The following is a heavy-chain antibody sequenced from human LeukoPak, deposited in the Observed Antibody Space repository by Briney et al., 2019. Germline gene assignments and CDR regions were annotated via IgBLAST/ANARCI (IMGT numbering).Heavy chain of an antibody. CDR3: AKIRGVTLPIDP. D-gene: IGHD3-10*01. J-gene: IGHJ5*02. V-gene: IGHV4-34*01. CDR1: GGSFSGYY. Sequence: SETLSLTCAVYGGSFSGYYWSWIRQPPGKGLEWIGEINHSGSTNYNPSLKSRVTISVDTSKNQFSLKLSSVTAADTAVYYCAKIRGVTLPIDPWGQGTLVTVSS. CDR2: INHSGST.